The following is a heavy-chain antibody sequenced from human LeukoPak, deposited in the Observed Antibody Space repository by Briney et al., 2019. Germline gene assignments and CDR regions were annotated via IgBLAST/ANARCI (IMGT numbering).Heavy chain of an antibody. J-gene: IGHJ4*02. CDR1: GFTFSSYW. Sequence: GGSLRLPCAASGFTFSSYWMHWVRQAPGKGLVWVSRINSDGSSTSYADSVKGRFTISRDNAKNTLYLQMNSLRAEDTAVYYCARVFHDYGDYFDYWGQGTLVTVSS. CDR2: INSDGSST. V-gene: IGHV3-74*01. D-gene: IGHD4-17*01. CDR3: ARVFHDYGDYFDY.